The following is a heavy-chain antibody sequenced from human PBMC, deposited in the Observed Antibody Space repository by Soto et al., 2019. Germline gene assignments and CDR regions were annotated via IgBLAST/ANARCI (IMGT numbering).Heavy chain of an antibody. Sequence: QVPLVESGGGVVQPGRSLRLSCAASGFTFSSYGMHWVRQAPGKGLEWVAVIWYDGSNKYYADSVKGRFTISRDNSKNTLYLQMNSLRAEDTAVYYCARPVAATHYYYYGMDVWGQGTTVTVSS. J-gene: IGHJ6*02. V-gene: IGHV3-33*01. CDR2: IWYDGSNK. D-gene: IGHD2-15*01. CDR1: GFTFSSYG. CDR3: ARPVAATHYYYYGMDV.